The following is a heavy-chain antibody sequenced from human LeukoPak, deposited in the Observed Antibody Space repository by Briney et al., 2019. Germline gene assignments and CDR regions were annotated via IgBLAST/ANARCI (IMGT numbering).Heavy chain of an antibody. V-gene: IGHV3-53*01. CDR2: IHNDGST. D-gene: IGHD3-3*02. Sequence: PSETLSLTCAVYGGSFSGYYWTWIRQPPGKGLEWVSVIHNDGSTYYTDSVKGQFTISRDNSKNTLYLQMNSLRVEDTAVYYCAALARDYWGQGTLVTVSS. J-gene: IGHJ4*02. CDR1: GGSFSGYY. CDR3: AALARDY.